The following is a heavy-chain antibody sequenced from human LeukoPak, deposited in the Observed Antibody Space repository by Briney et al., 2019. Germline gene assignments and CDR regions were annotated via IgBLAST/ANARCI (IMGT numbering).Heavy chain of an antibody. V-gene: IGHV1-2*06. Sequence: GASVEVSCKASGYTFTGYYVHWVRQAPGQGLEWMGRINPNSGGTNYAQKFQGRVTMTRDTSISTAYMELSRLRSDDTAVYYCARDLSRVSRDERERHYWVQGTLVTVSS. CDR3: ARDLSRVSRDERERHY. J-gene: IGHJ4*02. CDR2: INPNSGGT. CDR1: GYTFTGYY. D-gene: IGHD1-1*01.